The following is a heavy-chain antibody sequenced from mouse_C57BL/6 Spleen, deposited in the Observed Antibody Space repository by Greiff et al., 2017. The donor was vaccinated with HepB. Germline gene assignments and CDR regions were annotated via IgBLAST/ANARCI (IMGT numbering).Heavy chain of an antibody. CDR1: GYSITSGYY. J-gene: IGHJ2*01. CDR2: ISYDGSN. Sequence: EVQLQESGPGLVKPSQSLSLTCSVTGYSITSGYYWNWIRQFPGNKLEWMGYISYDGSNNYNPSLKNRISITRDTSKNQFFLKLNSVTTEDTATYYCAIYDGNYDPFFDYWGQGTTLTVSS. D-gene: IGHD2-1*01. CDR3: AIYDGNYDPFFDY. V-gene: IGHV3-6*01.